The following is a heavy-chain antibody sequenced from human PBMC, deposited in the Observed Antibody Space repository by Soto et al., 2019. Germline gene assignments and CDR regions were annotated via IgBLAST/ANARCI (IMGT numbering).Heavy chain of an antibody. D-gene: IGHD1-1*01. J-gene: IGHJ5*02. CDR3: AKGGWTTTSNCFEP. V-gene: IGHV3-23*01. CDR2: ISGGGGST. CDR1: GFTFSSYV. Sequence: GGSLRLSCAASGFTFSSYVMSWVRQAPGKGLEWVSTISGGGGSTYYADSVKGRFTISRDNSKNTLYLQVNSLRAEDTAVYYCAKGGWTTTSNCFEPWGQGTLVTVSS.